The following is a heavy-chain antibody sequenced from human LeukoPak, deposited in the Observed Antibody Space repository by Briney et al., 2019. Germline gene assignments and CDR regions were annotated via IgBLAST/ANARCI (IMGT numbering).Heavy chain of an antibody. CDR3: ARDQVAARSNYHYGMDV. CDR2: IYSGGST. J-gene: IGHJ6*02. CDR1: GFTVSSNY. Sequence: PGGSLRLSCAASGFTVSSNYMSWVRQAPGKGLEWVSVIYSGGSTYYADSVEGRFTISRDNSKNTLYLQMNSLRAEDTAVYYCARDQVAARSNYHYGMDVWGQGTTVTVSS. V-gene: IGHV3-53*01. D-gene: IGHD6-6*01.